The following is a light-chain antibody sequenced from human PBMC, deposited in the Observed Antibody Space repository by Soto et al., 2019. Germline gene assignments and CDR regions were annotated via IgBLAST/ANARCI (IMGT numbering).Light chain of an antibody. CDR3: CAYVRSNALL. J-gene: IGLJ2*01. V-gene: IGLV2-23*01. CDR1: SSDVGSYNL. Sequence: QSVLTQPASVSGSPGQSITISCTGTSSDVGSYNLVSWYQHHPGKAPKFIIYEDNKRPSGVSNRFSGSKSGNTASLTISGLQAEDEADYCCCAYVRSNALLFGGGTKVTVL. CDR2: EDN.